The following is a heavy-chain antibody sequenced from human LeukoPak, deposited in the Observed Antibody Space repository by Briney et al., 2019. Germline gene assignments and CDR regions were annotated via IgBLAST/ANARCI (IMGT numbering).Heavy chain of an antibody. V-gene: IGHV1-69*13. CDR3: ARGDDSSGYCSI. CDR1: GGTFSSYA. D-gene: IGHD3-22*01. Sequence: ASVKVSCKASGGTFSSYAISWVRQAPGQGLEWMGGIIPIFGTANYAQKFQGRVTITADESTSTAYMELSSLRSEDTAVYYCARGDDSSGYCSIWGQGTLVTVSS. CDR2: IIPIFGTA. J-gene: IGHJ4*02.